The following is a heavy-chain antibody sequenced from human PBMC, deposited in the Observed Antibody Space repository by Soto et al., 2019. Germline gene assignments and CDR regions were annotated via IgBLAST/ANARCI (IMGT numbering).Heavy chain of an antibody. Sequence: QVQLVQSGAEVKKPGSSVKVSCKASGGTFSRYAISWVRQAPGQGLEWMGGIIPIFGKANYAQKFQGRVTITADESTSTAYMELSSMRSEDTAVYYCWRSHGDVIAPNDYWGQGTLVTVSS. D-gene: IGHD2-15*01. CDR3: WRSHGDVIAPNDY. CDR1: GGTFSRYA. CDR2: IIPIFGKA. V-gene: IGHV1-69*01. J-gene: IGHJ4*02.